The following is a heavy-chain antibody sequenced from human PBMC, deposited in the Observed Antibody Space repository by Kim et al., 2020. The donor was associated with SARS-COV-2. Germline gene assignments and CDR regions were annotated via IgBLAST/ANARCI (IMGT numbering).Heavy chain of an antibody. CDR3: ATDPNQASWFDP. V-gene: IGHV1-24*01. Sequence: TYANQFQGRVTKTEDTATDPASMELSSLRSEDTAVYYCATDPNQASWFDPWGQGTLVTVSS. J-gene: IGHJ5*02.